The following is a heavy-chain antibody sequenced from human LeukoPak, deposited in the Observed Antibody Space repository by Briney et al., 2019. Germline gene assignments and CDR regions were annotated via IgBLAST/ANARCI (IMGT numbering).Heavy chain of an antibody. CDR1: GFTFSSYD. J-gene: IGHJ6*03. CDR2: IRYDGSNT. Sequence: GGSLRLSCEASGFTFSSYDMHWVCQAPGKGLEWVAFIRYDGSNTYYADSVKGRFAISRDNAKKSLYLQMNSLRAEDTAVYYCARVSTVVTFYYYYYMDVWGKGTTVTISS. D-gene: IGHD4-23*01. CDR3: ARVSTVVTFYYYYYMDV. V-gene: IGHV3-30*02.